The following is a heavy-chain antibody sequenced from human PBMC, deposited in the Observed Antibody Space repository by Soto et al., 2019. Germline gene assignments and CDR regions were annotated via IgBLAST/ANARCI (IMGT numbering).Heavy chain of an antibody. CDR2: VSSTTNYI. CDR3: ARESEDLTSNFDY. CDR1: GFTFTRYS. Sequence: GGSLRLSCAASGFTFTRYSMNWVRRAPGKGLEWVSSVSSTTNYIYYADSMKGRFTVSRDNAKNSVYLEMNSLSAEDTAVYYCARESEDLTSNFDYWGQVTRGTVAS. V-gene: IGHV3-21*01. J-gene: IGHJ4*02.